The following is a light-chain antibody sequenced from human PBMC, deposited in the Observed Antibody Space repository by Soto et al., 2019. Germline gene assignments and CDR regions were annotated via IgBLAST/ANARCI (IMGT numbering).Light chain of an antibody. V-gene: IGKV3-20*01. CDR3: QHYNNWPPIT. CDR1: QSVSNNY. CDR2: AAS. Sequence: EIVLTQSPGTLSLSPGERATLSCRASQSVSNNYLAWYQQQPGQAPRLLIYAASNRATGIPDRFSGSGSGTDFTLTISSLQSEDFAVYYCQHYNNWPPITFGQGTRLEIK. J-gene: IGKJ5*01.